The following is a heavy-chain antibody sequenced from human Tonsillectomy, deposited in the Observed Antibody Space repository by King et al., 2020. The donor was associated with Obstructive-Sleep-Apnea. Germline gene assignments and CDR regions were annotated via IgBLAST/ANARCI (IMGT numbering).Heavy chain of an antibody. CDR2: IRSIIYGGTT. Sequence: VQLVEFGGGLVQPGRSRRLSCRTSGFTFGEYGMSWFRQAPGKGPEWVRFIRSIIYGGTTEYAESVRGRCILSRDDSEGIAYLQMNSLNTEETDIYYCCREGFRYGMQTCDHWGQGTLVTVSS. D-gene: IGHD5-18*01. CDR3: CREGFRYGMQTCDH. V-gene: IGHV3-49*03. CDR1: GFTFGEYG. J-gene: IGHJ4*02.